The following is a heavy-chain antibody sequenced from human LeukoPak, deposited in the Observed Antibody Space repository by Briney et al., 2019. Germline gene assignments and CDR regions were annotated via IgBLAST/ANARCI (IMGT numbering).Heavy chain of an antibody. D-gene: IGHD4-23*01. CDR3: ARAGGGRHCDY. J-gene: IGHJ4*02. Sequence: GASVKVSCKTSGYTFTDYYMHWVRQAPGQGLEWMGWISLNSGDSNYAQKFQGRVTMTRDSSISTAYMELSRLRSDDTAVYYCARAGGGRHCDYWGQGTLATVSS. CDR1: GYTFTDYY. CDR2: ISLNSGDS. V-gene: IGHV1-2*02.